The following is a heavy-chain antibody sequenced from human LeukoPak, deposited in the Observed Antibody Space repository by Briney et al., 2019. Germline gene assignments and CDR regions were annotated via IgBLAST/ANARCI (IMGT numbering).Heavy chain of an antibody. CDR2: IYYSGST. CDR3: ARDGDFNRAIDY. J-gene: IGHJ4*02. CDR1: GGSISSSSYY. Sequence: PSETLSLTCTVSGGSISSSSYYWGWIRQPPGKGLEWIGSIYYSGSTYYNPSLKSRVIISVDTSKNQFSLKLSSVTAADTAVYYCARDGDFNRAIDYWGQGTLVTVSS. V-gene: IGHV4-39*07. D-gene: IGHD1-14*01.